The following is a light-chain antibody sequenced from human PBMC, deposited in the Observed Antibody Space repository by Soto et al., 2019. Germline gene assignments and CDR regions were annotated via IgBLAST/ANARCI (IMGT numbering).Light chain of an antibody. CDR1: QSISVA. CDR2: DTS. Sequence: DIQMTQTPSTLSASVGDRVAITCRASQSISVAVAWYQQKPGKAPKLLIFDTSSLESGVPSRFSGSGSGTEFPLTISSMQPDDFANYYCHTYNHYYMWTFGQGTKVEIK. V-gene: IGKV1-5*01. CDR3: HTYNHYYMWT. J-gene: IGKJ1*01.